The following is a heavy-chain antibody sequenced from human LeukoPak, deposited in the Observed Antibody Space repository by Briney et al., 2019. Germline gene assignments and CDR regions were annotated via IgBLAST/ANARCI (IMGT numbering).Heavy chain of an antibody. V-gene: IGHV5-51*01. Sequence: GESLKISFKGSGYSFTTCWIGWVRQMPGKGLEWMGIIYPGDSDTRYSPSFQGQVTISADKSISTAYLQWSSLKASDTAMYYCARSSGGMVRGVIIPIWGQGTMVTVSS. J-gene: IGHJ3*02. CDR2: IYPGDSDT. CDR3: ARSSGGMVRGVIIPI. D-gene: IGHD3-10*01. CDR1: GYSFTTCW.